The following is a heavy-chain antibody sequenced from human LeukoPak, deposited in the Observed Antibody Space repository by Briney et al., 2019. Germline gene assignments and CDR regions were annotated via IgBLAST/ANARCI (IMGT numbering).Heavy chain of an antibody. CDR1: GFTVSNTY. D-gene: IGHD3-22*01. CDR2: IYSGGGT. J-gene: IGHJ4*02. CDR3: ARDNYDSSGFT. V-gene: IGHV3-53*01. Sequence: GGSLRLSCAASGFTVSNTYMSWVRQAPGKGLEWVSIIYSGGGTRYADSVKGRFTISRDNFRITLYLQMNSLRAEDTALYYCARDNYDSSGFTWGQGTLVTVSS.